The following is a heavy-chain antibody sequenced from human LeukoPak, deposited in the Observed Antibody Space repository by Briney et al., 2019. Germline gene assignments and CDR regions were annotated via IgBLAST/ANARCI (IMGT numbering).Heavy chain of an antibody. D-gene: IGHD2-2*02. CDR3: ARHGIVVVPAAIGGEFDY. Sequence: SETLSLTCTVSGGSIRSFYWSWIRQSPGKGLEWIGHIYYSGSTNYSPSLKSRVTISVDTPNNQFFLKMTSVTAADTAVYYCARHGIVVVPAAIGGEFDYWGQGTLVTVSS. J-gene: IGHJ4*02. CDR1: GGSIRSFY. CDR2: IYYSGST. V-gene: IGHV4-59*01.